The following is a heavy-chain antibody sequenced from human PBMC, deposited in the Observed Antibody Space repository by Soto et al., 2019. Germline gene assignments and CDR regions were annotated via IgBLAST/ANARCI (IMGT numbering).Heavy chain of an antibody. CDR1: GFTFSSYA. CDR3: AKEAVAGNYYYYYYGMDV. Sequence: EVQRLESGGGLVQPGGSLRLSCAASGFTFSSYAMSWVRQAPGKGLEWVSAISGSGGSTYYADSVRGRFTISRDNAKNKRYLQINTLRAEDTAVYYCAKEAVAGNYYYYYYGMDVWGHGTTVTVSS. CDR2: ISGSGGST. J-gene: IGHJ6*02. V-gene: IGHV3-23*01. D-gene: IGHD6-19*01.